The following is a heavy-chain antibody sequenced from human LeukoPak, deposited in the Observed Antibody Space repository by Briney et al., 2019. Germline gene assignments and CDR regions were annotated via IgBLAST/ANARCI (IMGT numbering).Heavy chain of an antibody. CDR3: ARHGGSYFPY. V-gene: IGHV4-59*08. CDR2: IYYSGTT. J-gene: IGHJ4*02. D-gene: IGHD1-26*01. CDR1: GGSISGFY. Sequence: PSETLSLTCSVSGGSISGFYWSWIRQPPGRGLEWIAYIYYSGTTKYNPSLQSRVSISVDTSNNQFSLKLCSVTAADTAVYYCARHGGSYFPYWGQGTLVTVSS.